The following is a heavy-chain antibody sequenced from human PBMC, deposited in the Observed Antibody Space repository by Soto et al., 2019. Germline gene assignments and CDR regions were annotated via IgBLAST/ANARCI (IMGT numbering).Heavy chain of an antibody. CDR3: ARDAAVGLFDY. V-gene: IGHV1-18*01. D-gene: IGHD1-26*01. Sequence: CKAPGYTFSTSCMWWPRQAPGQGLEWMGWISTYNGDTNDAPKFQDRVTMTSDTSTSTVYMELRSLRSDDTAVYYCARDAAVGLFDYWGQGTLVTVSS. CDR1: GYTFSTSC. CDR2: ISTYNGDT. J-gene: IGHJ4*02.